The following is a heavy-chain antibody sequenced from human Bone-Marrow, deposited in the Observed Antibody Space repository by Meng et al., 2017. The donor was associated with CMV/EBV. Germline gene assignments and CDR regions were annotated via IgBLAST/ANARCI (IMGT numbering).Heavy chain of an antibody. CDR1: GYTFTSYG. CDR3: ARVPLVVPAAKGIDWFDP. D-gene: IGHD2-2*01. J-gene: IGHJ5*02. Sequence: ASVKVSCKASGYTFTSYGISWVRQAPGQGLEWMGWINPNSGGTNYAQKFQGRVTMTRDTSISTAYMELSRLRSDDTAVYYCARVPLVVPAAKGIDWFDPWGQGTLVTVSS. CDR2: INPNSGGT. V-gene: IGHV1-2*02.